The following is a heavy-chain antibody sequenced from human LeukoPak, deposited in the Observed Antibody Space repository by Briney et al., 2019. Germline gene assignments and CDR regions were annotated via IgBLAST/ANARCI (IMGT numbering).Heavy chain of an antibody. Sequence: GGSLRLSCAASGFTFSSYAMSWVRQAPGKGLEWVSAISGSGGSTYYADSVKGRFTISRDNSKNTLYLQMNSLGAEDTAVYYCARDRGDRSLDYWGQGTLVTVSS. J-gene: IGHJ4*02. CDR1: GFTFSSYA. CDR3: ARDRGDRSLDY. CDR2: ISGSGGST. D-gene: IGHD3-10*01. V-gene: IGHV3-23*01.